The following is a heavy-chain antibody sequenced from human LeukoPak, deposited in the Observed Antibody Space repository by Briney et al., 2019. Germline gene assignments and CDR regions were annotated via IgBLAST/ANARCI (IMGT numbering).Heavy chain of an antibody. CDR3: TTVQAAISSSDY. Sequence: GGSLRLSCAASGFTFSNAWMSWVRQAPGNGLEWVGRIKSKTGGGTTDYAAPVKGRFTISRDDSKNTLYLQMNSLKTEDTAVYYCTTVQAAISSSDYWGQGTLVTVSS. D-gene: IGHD2-2*01. CDR2: IKSKTGGGTT. J-gene: IGHJ4*02. CDR1: GFTFSNAW. V-gene: IGHV3-15*01.